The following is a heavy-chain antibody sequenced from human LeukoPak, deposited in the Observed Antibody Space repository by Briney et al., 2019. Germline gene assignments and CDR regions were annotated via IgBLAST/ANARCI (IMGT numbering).Heavy chain of an antibody. J-gene: IGHJ6*04. Sequence: GSLRLSCAASGFTFDDYGMSWVRQAPGKGLEWVSGINWNGGSTGYADSVKGRFTISRDNAKNSLFLQMNSLRDDDTGVYFCATDTLRFRMDVWGKGTTVIVSS. CDR2: INWNGGST. CDR3: ATDTLRFRMDV. CDR1: GFTFDDYG. V-gene: IGHV3-20*04. D-gene: IGHD3-3*01.